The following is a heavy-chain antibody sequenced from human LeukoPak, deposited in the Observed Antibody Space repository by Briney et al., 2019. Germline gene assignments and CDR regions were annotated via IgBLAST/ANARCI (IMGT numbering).Heavy chain of an antibody. CDR3: ARDHYGSGSYYKVAFDI. V-gene: IGHV3-30*04. Sequence: GRSLRLSCAASGFTFSSYAMHWVRQAPGKGLEWVAVISYDGSSKYYADSVKGRFTISRDNSKNSLYLQMNSLRAEDTAVYYCARDHYGSGSYYKVAFDIWGQGTMVTVSS. CDR2: ISYDGSSK. D-gene: IGHD3-10*01. CDR1: GFTFSSYA. J-gene: IGHJ3*02.